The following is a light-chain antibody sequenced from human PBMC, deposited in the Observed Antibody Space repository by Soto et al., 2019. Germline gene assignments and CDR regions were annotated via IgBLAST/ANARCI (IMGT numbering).Light chain of an antibody. CDR3: QQYNSYSWT. CDR1: ESVSKW. V-gene: IGKV1-5*01. Sequence: DIQMTQSPSCLSASVGDKVTITCRATESVSKWLAWYQEKPGNPPRPLIYDASTLESGVPSRFSGSGSGTEFTLTISSLQADDFAIYYCQQYNSYSWTFGQGTKVDNK. J-gene: IGKJ1*01. CDR2: DAS.